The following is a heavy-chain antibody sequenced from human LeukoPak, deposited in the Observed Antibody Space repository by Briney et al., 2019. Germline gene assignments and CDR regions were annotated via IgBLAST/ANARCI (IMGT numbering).Heavy chain of an antibody. CDR2: ISWNSGSI. D-gene: IGHD2-21*01. CDR1: GFTFDDYA. J-gene: IGHJ3*02. CDR3: ARDRRVGGWGGAFDM. Sequence: PGGSLRLSCAASGFTFDDYAMHWVRQAPGKGLEWVSGISWNSGSIGYADSMEGRFTISRDNAKNSLYLQMNSLRAEDTAVYFCARDRRVGGWGGAFDMWGHGTHVTVSS. V-gene: IGHV3-9*01.